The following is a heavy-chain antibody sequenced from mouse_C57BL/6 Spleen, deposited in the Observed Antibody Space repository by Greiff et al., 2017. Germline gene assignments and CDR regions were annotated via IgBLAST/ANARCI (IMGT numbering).Heavy chain of an antibody. CDR2: IYPGSGST. CDR1: GYTFTSYW. Sequence: QVQLQQPGAELVKPGASVKMSCKASGYTFTSYWITWVKQRPGQGLEWIGDIYPGSGSTNYNEKFKSKATLTVDTSSSKAYMQLSSLTSEDSAVYYCARWAQGLRALNYWGQGTTLTVSS. J-gene: IGHJ2*01. V-gene: IGHV1-55*01. CDR3: ARWAQGLRALNY. D-gene: IGHD1-1*01.